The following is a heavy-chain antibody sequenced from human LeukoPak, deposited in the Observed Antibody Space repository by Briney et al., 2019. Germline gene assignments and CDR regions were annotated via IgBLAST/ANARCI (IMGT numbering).Heavy chain of an antibody. D-gene: IGHD4-17*01. CDR1: GVSITSDDYY. CDR2: IHHSRST. V-gene: IGHV4-31*03. J-gene: IGHJ4*02. CDR3: ARTSYDYGDHYFDY. Sequence: SQTLSLTCTVSGVSITSDDYYWSWIRQHPGMGLEWIGYIHHSRSTYYNPSLKSRVSMSVDSSKNQFSLNLSSVTAADTTVYYCARTSYDYGDHYFDYWGQGALVTVSS.